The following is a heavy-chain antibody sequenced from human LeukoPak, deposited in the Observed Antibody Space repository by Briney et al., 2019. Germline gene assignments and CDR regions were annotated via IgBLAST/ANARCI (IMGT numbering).Heavy chain of an antibody. D-gene: IGHD3-10*01. J-gene: IGHJ6*03. CDR1: GFTLSTCV. CDR2: ISGGAVSI. Sequence: HPGGSLRLSCAVSGFTLSTCVMSWVRQAPGKGLEWVSVISGGAVSIYYADSVKGRFTISRDNSNNTLYLQMNSLRAEDTAVYYCAKSPRGYNYYMDVWGKGATVTVSS. CDR3: AKSPRGYNYYMDV. V-gene: IGHV3-23*01.